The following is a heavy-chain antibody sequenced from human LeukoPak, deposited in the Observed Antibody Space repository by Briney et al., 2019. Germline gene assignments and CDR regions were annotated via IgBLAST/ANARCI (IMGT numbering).Heavy chain of an antibody. CDR1: GYTFTCYY. V-gene: IGHV1-2*02. J-gene: IGHJ6*03. CDR2: INPNSGGT. CDR3: ARGHCSGGSCRSSTYYYYYMDV. D-gene: IGHD2-15*01. Sequence: GASVKVSCKSSGYTFTCYYMHWVRQPPGQGLEWMGGINPNSGGTNYAQKFQGRVNMTRDTSISTAYMELSRLRSDDTAVYYCARGHCSGGSCRSSTYYYYYMDVWGKGTTVTVSS.